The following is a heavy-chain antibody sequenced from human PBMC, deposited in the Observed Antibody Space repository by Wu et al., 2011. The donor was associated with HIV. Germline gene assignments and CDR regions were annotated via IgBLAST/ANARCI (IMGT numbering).Heavy chain of an antibody. Sequence: QVQVVQSGAEVKKPGSSVKVSCKASGGSFSSYAVSWVRLAPGQGLEWMGRIIPMFNTANYAQNFQSRLTLTADKSTSTAYMELSSLRSEDTAVYYCARERRFGETILHWFDPWGQGTLVTVSS. J-gene: IGHJ5*02. V-gene: IGHV1-69*14. CDR3: ARERRFGETILHWFDP. CDR1: GGSFSSYA. CDR2: IIPMFNTA. D-gene: IGHD3-10*01.